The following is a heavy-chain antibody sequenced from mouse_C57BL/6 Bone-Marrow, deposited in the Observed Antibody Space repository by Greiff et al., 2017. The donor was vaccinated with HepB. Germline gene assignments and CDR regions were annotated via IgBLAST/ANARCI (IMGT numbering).Heavy chain of an antibody. J-gene: IGHJ4*01. D-gene: IGHD1-1*01. V-gene: IGHV1-64*01. CDR2: IHPNSGST. CDR1: GYTFTSYW. Sequence: VQLQQPGAELVKPGASVKLSCKASGYTFTSYWMHWVKQRPGQGLEWIGMIHPNSGSTNYNEKFKSKATLTVDKSSSTAYMQLSSLTSEDSAVYYCAPFITTVSYAMDYWGQGTSVTVSS. CDR3: APFITTVSYAMDY.